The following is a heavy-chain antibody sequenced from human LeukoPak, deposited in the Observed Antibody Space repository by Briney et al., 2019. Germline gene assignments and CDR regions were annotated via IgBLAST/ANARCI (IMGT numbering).Heavy chain of an antibody. CDR2: ISSSGSGI. J-gene: IGHJ4*02. CDR3: ARGDFWSGYYLDY. CDR1: TFTFTSYA. Sequence: LSGGSLRLSCVASTFTFTSYAMNWVRQAPGKGLEWVSYISSSGSGIYYADSVKGRFTISRDNAKNSLYLQMNSLRAEDTAVYYCARGDFWSGYYLDYWGQGTLVTVSS. D-gene: IGHD3-3*01. V-gene: IGHV3-48*03.